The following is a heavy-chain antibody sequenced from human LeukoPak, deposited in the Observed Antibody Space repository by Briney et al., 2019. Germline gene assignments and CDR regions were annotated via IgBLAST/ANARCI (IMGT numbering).Heavy chain of an antibody. Sequence: GGSLRLSCAASGFTFSSYAMSWVRQAPGKGLEWVSAISGSGGSTYYADSVKGRFTISRDDSKNTLYLQMNSLRAEDTAVYYCAKAVEDIVVVPAAITDYWGQGTLVTVSS. D-gene: IGHD2-2*01. V-gene: IGHV3-23*01. CDR3: AKAVEDIVVVPAAITDY. CDR2: ISGSGGST. J-gene: IGHJ4*02. CDR1: GFTFSSYA.